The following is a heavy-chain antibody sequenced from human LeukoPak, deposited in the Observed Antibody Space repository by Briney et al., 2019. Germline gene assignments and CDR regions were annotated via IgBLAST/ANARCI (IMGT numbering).Heavy chain of an antibody. CDR3: ARLHYDFWSGYNDY. CDR2: IYYSGGT. CDR1: GGSISSSSYY. J-gene: IGHJ4*02. Sequence: SETLSLTCTVSGGSISSSSYYWGWIRQPPGKGLEWIGSIYYSGGTYYNPSLKSRVTISVDTSKNQFSLKLSSVTAADTAVYYCARLHYDFWSGYNDYWGQGTLVTVSS. V-gene: IGHV4-39*01. D-gene: IGHD3-3*01.